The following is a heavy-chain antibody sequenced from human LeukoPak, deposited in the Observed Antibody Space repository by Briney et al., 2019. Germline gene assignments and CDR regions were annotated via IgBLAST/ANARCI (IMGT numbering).Heavy chain of an antibody. D-gene: IGHD3-22*01. CDR3: ATLRKGYSPDY. Sequence: SETLSLTCTVSGGSISSYYWSWIRQPPGKGLEWIGYIHTTGSTNYNPSLKSRVTISVDTSKNQFSLKLSTVTAADTAVYYCATLRKGYSPDYWGQGTLVTVSS. V-gene: IGHV4-4*09. CDR1: GGSISSYY. J-gene: IGHJ4*02. CDR2: IHTTGST.